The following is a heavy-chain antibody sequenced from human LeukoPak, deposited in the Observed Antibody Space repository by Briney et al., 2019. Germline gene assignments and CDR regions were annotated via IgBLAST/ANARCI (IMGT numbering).Heavy chain of an antibody. CDR2: ISSSSSTI. Sequence: GGSLRLSCAASGFTFSSYSMNWVRQAPGKGLEWVSYISSSSSTIYYADSVKGRFTISRDNAKNSLYLQMNSLRAEDTAVYYCARDYERPGVSPDYFDYWGQGTLVTVSS. CDR1: GFTFSSYS. J-gene: IGHJ4*02. D-gene: IGHD3-3*01. V-gene: IGHV3-48*04. CDR3: ARDYERPGVSPDYFDY.